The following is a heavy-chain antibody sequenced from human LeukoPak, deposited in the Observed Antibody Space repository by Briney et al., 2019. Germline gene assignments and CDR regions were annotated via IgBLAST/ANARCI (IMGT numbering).Heavy chain of an antibody. Sequence: SETLSLTCTVSGGSISSSSYYWGWIRQPPGKGLEWIGSIYYSGSTYYNPSLKSRVTISVDTSKNQFSLKLSSVTAADTAVYYCARDSVVPAAMYDPWGQGTLVTVSS. CDR3: ARDSVVPAAMYDP. J-gene: IGHJ5*02. CDR1: GGSISSSSYY. V-gene: IGHV4-39*07. D-gene: IGHD2-2*01. CDR2: IYYSGST.